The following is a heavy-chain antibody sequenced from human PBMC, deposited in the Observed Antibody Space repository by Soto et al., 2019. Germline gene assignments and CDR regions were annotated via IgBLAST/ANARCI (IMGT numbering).Heavy chain of an antibody. J-gene: IGHJ5*02. CDR3: ARARVSSSITLNWFDP. Sequence: EASVKVSCKASGYTFTSYYMHWVRQAPGQGLEWMGIINPSGGSTSYAQKFQGRVTMTRDTSTSTVYTELSSLRSEDTAVYYCARARVSSSITLNWFDPWGQGTLVTVSS. V-gene: IGHV1-46*03. CDR1: GYTFTSYY. D-gene: IGHD6-6*01. CDR2: INPSGGST.